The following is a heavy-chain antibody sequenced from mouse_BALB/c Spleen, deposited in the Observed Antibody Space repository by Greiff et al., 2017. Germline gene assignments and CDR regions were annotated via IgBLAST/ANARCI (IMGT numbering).Heavy chain of an antibody. CDR1: GYTFTDYE. V-gene: IGHV1-15*01. CDR3: TIGTTYYAMDY. Sequence: QVQLQQSGAELVRPGASVTLSCKASGYTFTDYEMHWVKQTPVHGLEWIGAIDPETGGTAYNQKFKGKATLTADKSSSTAYMELRSLTSEDSAVYYYTIGTTYYAMDYWGQGTSVTVSS. J-gene: IGHJ4*01. CDR2: IDPETGGT. D-gene: IGHD2-14*01.